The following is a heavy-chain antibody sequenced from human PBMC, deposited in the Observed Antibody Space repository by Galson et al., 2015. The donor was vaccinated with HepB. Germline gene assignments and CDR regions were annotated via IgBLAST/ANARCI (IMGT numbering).Heavy chain of an antibody. D-gene: IGHD5-12*01. CDR3: ASYPTRGYSGYDIEGDINY. CDR2: IIPILGIA. J-gene: IGHJ4*02. Sequence: SVKVSCKASGGTFSSYAISWVRQAPGQGLEWMGRIIPILGIANYAQKFQGRDTITADKSTSTAYMELSSLRSEDTAVYYFASYPTRGYSGYDIEGDINYWGPATLVTVSS. CDR1: GGTFSSYA. V-gene: IGHV1-69*04.